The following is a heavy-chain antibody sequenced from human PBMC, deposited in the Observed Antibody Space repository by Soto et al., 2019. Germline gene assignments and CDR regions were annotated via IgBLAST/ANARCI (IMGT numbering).Heavy chain of an antibody. V-gene: IGHV1-8*01. CDR3: ARDVIGTTDRFDP. J-gene: IGHJ5*02. CDR2: MNPNTGNA. CDR1: GYTFTSAD. Sequence: QVQLVQSGAEVKKPGASVKLSCKAFGYTFTSADINWVRQTTGQGLEWMGWMNPNTGNAGYAQKFQGRVNMTRDTVVGTAYMELTSLTSDDTAVYFGARDVIGTTDRFDPWGQGTLVTVSS. D-gene: IGHD1-7*01.